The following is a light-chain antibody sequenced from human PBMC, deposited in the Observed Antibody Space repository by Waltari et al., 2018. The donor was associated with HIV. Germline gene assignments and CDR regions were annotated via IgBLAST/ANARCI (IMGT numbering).Light chain of an antibody. CDR2: GAS. CDR1: QSVSSN. CDR3: QHYNVWPYT. J-gene: IGKJ2*01. Sequence: EIVMTQSPATLSVSPGERATLSCRAGQSVSSNLAWYHQKPGQAPRLLIYGASTRATGIPARFSGSGSGTEFTLTISSLQSEDFAVYYCQHYNVWPYTFGQGTKLEI. V-gene: IGKV3-15*01.